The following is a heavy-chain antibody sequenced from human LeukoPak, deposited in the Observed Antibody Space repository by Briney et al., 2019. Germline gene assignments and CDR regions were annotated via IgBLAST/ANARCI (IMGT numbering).Heavy chain of an antibody. J-gene: IGHJ4*02. D-gene: IGHD5-24*01. CDR1: GYTFTSYA. Sequence: ASVTDSCQASGYTFTSYAIHWVRQAPGQGLEWMGWITPSGGTNYPQKFQGRVAITWDASITTAYMDLSRLTSDDTAVYYCARDRYGDGFAHLDYWGQGALVTVSS. CDR2: ITPSGGT. V-gene: IGHV1-2*02. CDR3: ARDRYGDGFAHLDY.